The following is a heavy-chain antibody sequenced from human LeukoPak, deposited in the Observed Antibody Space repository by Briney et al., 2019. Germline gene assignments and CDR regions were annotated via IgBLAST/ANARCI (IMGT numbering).Heavy chain of an antibody. D-gene: IGHD3-10*01. V-gene: IGHV3-48*02. J-gene: IGHJ4*02. CDR2: ISSSSTI. Sequence: GGSLRLSCAASGFTFRAYSMNWVRQAPGEGLEWVSHISSSSTIYYADSVKGRFTISRDNAKNSLYLQMNSLRDEDTAVYYCVRGDGWFGELLNFDNWGQGTLVTVSS. CDR3: VRGDGWFGELLNFDN. CDR1: GFTFRAYS.